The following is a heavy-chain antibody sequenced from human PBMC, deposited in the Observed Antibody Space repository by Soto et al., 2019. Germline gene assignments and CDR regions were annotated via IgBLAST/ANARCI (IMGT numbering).Heavy chain of an antibody. Sequence: PGGSLRLSCAASGFTFSSYAMSWVRQAPGKGLEWVSAIGGSGGSTYYADSVKGRFTISRDNSKNTLYLQMNSLRAEDTAVYYCAKDNGYSSSWFKDYFGYWGQGTLVTVSS. CDR1: GFTFSSYA. CDR2: IGGSGGST. D-gene: IGHD6-13*01. V-gene: IGHV3-23*01. CDR3: AKDNGYSSSWFKDYFGY. J-gene: IGHJ4*02.